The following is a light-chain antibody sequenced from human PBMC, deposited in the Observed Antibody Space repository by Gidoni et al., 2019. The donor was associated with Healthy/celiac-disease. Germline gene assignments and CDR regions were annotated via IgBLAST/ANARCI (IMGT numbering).Light chain of an antibody. V-gene: IGLV1-40*01. Sequence: QSVLTQPPAVSGAPGQRVTTSCTGSSSNTGAGYDVHWYQQLRGTAPKLLIYGNTNRPSGVPDRFSGSKSGTSASLAITGLQAEDEADYYCQSYDSSLSGDVFGTGTKVTVL. CDR3: QSYDSSLSGDV. J-gene: IGLJ1*01. CDR2: GNT. CDR1: SSNTGAGYD.